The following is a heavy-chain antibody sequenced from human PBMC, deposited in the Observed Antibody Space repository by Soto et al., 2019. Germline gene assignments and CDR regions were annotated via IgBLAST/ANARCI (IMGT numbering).Heavy chain of an antibody. CDR2: ISAYNGNT. CDR1: GYTFTSYG. CDR3: ARDEWLRPEGTFDY. Sequence: ASVKVSCKASGYTFTSYGISWVRQAPGQGLEWMGWISAYNGNTNYAQKLQGRVTMTTDTSTSTAYMELRGLRSDDTAVYYCARDEWLRPEGTFDYWGQGTLVTVSS. V-gene: IGHV1-18*01. D-gene: IGHD5-12*01. J-gene: IGHJ4*02.